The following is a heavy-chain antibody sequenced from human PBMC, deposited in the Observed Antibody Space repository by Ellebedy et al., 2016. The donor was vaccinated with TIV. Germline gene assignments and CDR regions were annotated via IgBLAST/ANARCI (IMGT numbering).Heavy chain of an antibody. CDR1: GVTFSSYW. CDR2: IRHDGGEK. J-gene: IGHJ5*02. CDR3: ARAVQATRSIVVVGVIMDPDWFDP. Sequence: GESLKISCAASGVTFSSYWLSWVRQVRQAPGKVLEWVANIRHDGGEKSYVDFVKGRFTISRDKAENSLYLQMNSLRAEDTAVYYCARAVQATRSIVVVGVIMDPDWFDPWGQGTLVTVSS. D-gene: IGHD2-15*01. V-gene: IGHV3-7*01.